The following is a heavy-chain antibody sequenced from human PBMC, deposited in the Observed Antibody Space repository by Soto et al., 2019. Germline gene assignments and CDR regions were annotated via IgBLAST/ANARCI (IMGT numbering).Heavy chain of an antibody. V-gene: IGHV3-30*18. J-gene: IGHJ4*02. Sequence: GGSLRLSCSASGFTFSSYGMHWVRQAPGKGLEWVAVISYGGSNKYYADSVKGRFTISRDNSKNTLYLQMNSLRAEDTAVYYCAKDGGTVTIDYWGQGTLVTVSS. D-gene: IGHD4-17*01. CDR2: ISYGGSNK. CDR1: GFTFSSYG. CDR3: AKDGGTVTIDY.